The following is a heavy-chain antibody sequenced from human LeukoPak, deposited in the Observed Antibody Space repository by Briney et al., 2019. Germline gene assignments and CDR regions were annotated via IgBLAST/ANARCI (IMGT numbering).Heavy chain of an antibody. CDR1: GFNFRNSA. V-gene: IGHV3-23*01. J-gene: IGHJ6*03. Sequence: GGSLRLSCAAAGFNFRNSAMSWFRQAPGKGLEWVAVVSGSGQSTYYADSVKGRFTISRDNSNNTLYLQMKSLRAEDTAIYYCAKDLFSGSGRAGNMDVWGKGTTVTVSS. D-gene: IGHD3-10*01. CDR2: VSGSGQST. CDR3: AKDLFSGSGRAGNMDV.